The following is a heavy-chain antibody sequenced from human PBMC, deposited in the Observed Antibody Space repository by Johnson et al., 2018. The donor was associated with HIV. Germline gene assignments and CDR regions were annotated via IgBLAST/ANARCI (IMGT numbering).Heavy chain of an antibody. Sequence: VQLVESGGGLVKPGGSLRLSCAASGFTFSDYYMSWIRQAPGKGLEWVSYISSSGSTIYYADSVKGRFTISRDNSKNTLFLQLNSLRAEDTAVYYCAKIRITMIVVVEGVDAFDIWGQGTMVTVSS. CDR2: ISSSGSTI. CDR3: AKIRITMIVVVEGVDAFDI. V-gene: IGHV3-11*04. J-gene: IGHJ3*02. CDR1: GFTFSDYY. D-gene: IGHD3-22*01.